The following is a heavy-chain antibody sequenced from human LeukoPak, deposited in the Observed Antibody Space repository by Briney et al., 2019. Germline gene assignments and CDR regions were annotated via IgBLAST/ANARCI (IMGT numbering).Heavy chain of an antibody. CDR3: AKKYCSSTSRYFDY. D-gene: IGHD2-2*01. CDR1: GFTFSSYG. V-gene: IGHV3-30*02. Sequence: GGSLRLSCAASGFTFSSYGMHWVRQAPGKGLEWVAFIRYDGSNKYYADSVKGRFTISRDNSKNTLYLQMNSLRAEDTAVYYCAKKYCSSTSRYFDYWGQGTLVTVSS. CDR2: IRYDGSNK. J-gene: IGHJ4*02.